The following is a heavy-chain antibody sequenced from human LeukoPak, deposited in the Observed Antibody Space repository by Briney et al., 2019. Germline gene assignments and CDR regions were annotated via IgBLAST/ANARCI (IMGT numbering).Heavy chain of an antibody. CDR1: GGSISSYY. Sequence: TSETLSLTCIVSGGSISSYYWSWIRQPPGKGLEWIGYIYYSGSTNYNPSLKSRVTISVDTSKNQFSLKLSSAPAADTAVYYCARGSPLLYYYGMDVWGQGTTVTVSS. D-gene: IGHD2-15*01. CDR3: ARGSPLLYYYGMDV. V-gene: IGHV4-59*01. CDR2: IYYSGST. J-gene: IGHJ6*02.